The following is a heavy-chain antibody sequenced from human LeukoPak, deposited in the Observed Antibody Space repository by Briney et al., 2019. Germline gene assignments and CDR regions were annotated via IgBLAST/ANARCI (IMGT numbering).Heavy chain of an antibody. D-gene: IGHD3-3*01. CDR2: INHSGST. V-gene: IGHV4-34*01. J-gene: IGHJ4*02. CDR3: ARGPERITIFGVVIRDRYFDY. CDR1: GGSFSGYY. Sequence: TSETLSLTCGVYGGSFSGYYWSWIRQPPGKGLEWIGEINHSGSTNYNPSLKSRVTISVDTSKNQFSLKLSSVTAADTAVYYCARGPERITIFGVVIRDRYFDYWGQGTLVTVSS.